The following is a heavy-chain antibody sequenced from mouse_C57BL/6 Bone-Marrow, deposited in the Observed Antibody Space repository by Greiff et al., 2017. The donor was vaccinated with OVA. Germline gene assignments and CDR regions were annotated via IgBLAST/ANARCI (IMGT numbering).Heavy chain of an antibody. Sequence: QVQLQQPGAELVKPGASVKLSCKASGYTFTSYWMHWVKQRPGRGLEWIGRIDPSDSYTNYNQKFKGKSTLTVDKSSSTAYMQLSSLTSEDSAVYYWARRATVALYYFDYWGQGTTLTVSS. J-gene: IGHJ2*01. CDR2: IDPSDSYT. V-gene: IGHV1-69*01. CDR3: ARRATVALYYFDY. CDR1: GYTFTSYW. D-gene: IGHD1-1*01.